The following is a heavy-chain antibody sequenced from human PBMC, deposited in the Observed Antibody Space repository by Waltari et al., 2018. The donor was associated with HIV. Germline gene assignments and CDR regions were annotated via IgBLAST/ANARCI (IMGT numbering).Heavy chain of an antibody. CDR3: ARAGSVFGTSPYGMDV. CDR2: IYYSGST. J-gene: IGHJ6*02. V-gene: IGHV4-30-4*01. D-gene: IGHD2-2*01. CDR1: VGSIHSGAYY. Sequence: QVQLQESGPGLVTPSQTLSLTCTVSVGSIHSGAYYWTLIRQPPGKGLEWIGYIYYSGSTYYNPSLKSRVTISVDTSKNQFSLKLSSVSAADTAVYYCARAGSVFGTSPYGMDVWGQGTTVTVSS.